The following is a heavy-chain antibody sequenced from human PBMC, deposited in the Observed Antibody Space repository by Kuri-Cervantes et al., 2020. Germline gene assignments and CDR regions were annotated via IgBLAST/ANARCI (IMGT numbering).Heavy chain of an antibody. CDR3: ASPLYFDWLLLAFDI. V-gene: IGHV4-30-2*01. Sequence: SCTVSGGSISSGGYSWSWIRQPPGKGLEWIGYIYHSGSTYYNPSLKSRVTISVDRSKNQFSLKLSSVTAADTAVYYCASPLYFDWLLLAFDIWGQGTMVT. CDR1: GGSISSGGYS. J-gene: IGHJ3*02. D-gene: IGHD3-9*01. CDR2: IYHSGST.